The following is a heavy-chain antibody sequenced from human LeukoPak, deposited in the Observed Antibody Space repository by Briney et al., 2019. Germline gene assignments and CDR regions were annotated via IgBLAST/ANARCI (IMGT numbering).Heavy chain of an antibody. CDR3: VRSGSYSPFDY. Sequence: GGSLRLSCAASGFTFDDYAMHWVRQAPGKGLEWVSGISWNSGSIGYADSVKGRFTISRDNAKNSLYLQMNSLKTEDTAVYYCVRSGSYSPFDYWGQGTLVTVSS. V-gene: IGHV3-9*01. CDR1: GFTFDDYA. J-gene: IGHJ4*02. D-gene: IGHD1-26*01. CDR2: ISWNSGSI.